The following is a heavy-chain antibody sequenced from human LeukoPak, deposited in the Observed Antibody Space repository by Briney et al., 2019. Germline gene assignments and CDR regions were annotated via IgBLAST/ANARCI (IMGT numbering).Heavy chain of an antibody. D-gene: IGHD3-10*01. Sequence: GGSLRLSCAASGFTFSSYAMSWVRQAPGKGLEWVSVLYSGGNTYYADSVKGRFTVSRDNSKNTLYLQMNSLRAEDTAVYYCARYDGGSGPFDYWGQGTLVTVSS. CDR3: ARYDGGSGPFDY. CDR1: GFTFSSYA. J-gene: IGHJ4*02. V-gene: IGHV3-53*01. CDR2: LYSGGNT.